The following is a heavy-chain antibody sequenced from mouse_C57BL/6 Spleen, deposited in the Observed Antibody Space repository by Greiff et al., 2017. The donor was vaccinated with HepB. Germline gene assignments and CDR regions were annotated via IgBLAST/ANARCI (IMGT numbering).Heavy chain of an antibody. CDR2: ISSGGSYT. J-gene: IGHJ4*01. CDR1: GFTFSSYG. Sequence: EVKLVESGGDLVKPGESLKLSCAASGFTFSSYGMSWVRQTPDKRLEWVATISSGGSYTYYPDSVKGRFTISRDNAKNTLYLQMSSLKSEDTAMYYCARHPLYDYDGVYAMDYWGQGTSVTVSS. V-gene: IGHV5-6*01. D-gene: IGHD2-4*01. CDR3: ARHPLYDYDGVYAMDY.